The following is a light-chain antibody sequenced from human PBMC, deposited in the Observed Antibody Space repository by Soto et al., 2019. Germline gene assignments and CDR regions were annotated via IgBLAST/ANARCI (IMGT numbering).Light chain of an antibody. J-gene: IGKJ1*01. V-gene: IGKV3-15*01. CDR1: LSVNAN. CDR3: QQYNNWPLT. Sequence: EIVMTQSPATLSVSPGERATLSCRASLSVNANLAWYQHKPGQAPRLLIYGASSRATGIPARFRGSGPGTEFTLTISSLQSEDFAVYYCQQYNNWPLTFGQGTKVEIK. CDR2: GAS.